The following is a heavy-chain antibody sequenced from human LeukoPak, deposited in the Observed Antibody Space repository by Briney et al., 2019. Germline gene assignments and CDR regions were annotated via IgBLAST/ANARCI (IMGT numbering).Heavy chain of an antibody. CDR2: IKQDGSEK. V-gene: IGHV3-7*01. CDR3: ATDSRIVGATGASDM. Sequence: PGGSLRLSCAASGFTFSSYWMSWVRQAPGKGLEWVANIKQDGSEKNYVDSVKGRFTISRDNAKNSLYSQMNSLRAEDTAVYYCATDSRIVGATGASDMWGRGTMVTVSS. CDR1: GFTFSSYW. J-gene: IGHJ3*02. D-gene: IGHD1-26*01.